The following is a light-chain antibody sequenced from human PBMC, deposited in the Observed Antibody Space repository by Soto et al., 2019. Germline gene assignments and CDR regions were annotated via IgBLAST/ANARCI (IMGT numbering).Light chain of an antibody. CDR2: DSF. Sequence: EIVLTQTPATLSLSPGERATLSCRASQSIAGYLHWYQHRPGQAPRLLIYDSFNRATGIPARFSGSGSGTDFTLTISRLEAEDFAVYFCQQRASWPITFGPGTKVDIK. CDR1: QSIAGY. CDR3: QQRASWPIT. V-gene: IGKV3-11*01. J-gene: IGKJ3*01.